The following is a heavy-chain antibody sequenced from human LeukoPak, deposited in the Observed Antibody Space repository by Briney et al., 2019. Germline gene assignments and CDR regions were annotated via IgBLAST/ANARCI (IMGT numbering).Heavy chain of an antibody. V-gene: IGHV3-7*03. Sequence: PGGSLRLSCAASGFTFISYWMSWVRQAPGKGLEWVANIKQDGSEKYYVDSVKGRFTISRDNAKNSLYLQMNSLRADDTAVYYCARDRRDLLRYFDWLPQAFGYWGQGTLVTVSS. D-gene: IGHD3-9*01. CDR1: GFTFISYW. CDR3: ARDRRDLLRYFDWLPQAFGY. J-gene: IGHJ4*02. CDR2: IKQDGSEK.